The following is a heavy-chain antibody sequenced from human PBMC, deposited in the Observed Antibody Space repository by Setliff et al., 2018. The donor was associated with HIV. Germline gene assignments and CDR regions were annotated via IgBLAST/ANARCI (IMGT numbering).Heavy chain of an antibody. D-gene: IGHD4-4*01. CDR3: ARLRTTTVTAPFEY. CDR2: VYNSGST. J-gene: IGHJ4*02. CDR1: GDSMNDYY. Sequence: SETLSLTCTVSGDSMNDYYWSWIRQTAGKGLEWIGRVYNSGSTNYNPSFMSRVSISVDTSKSQFSLKLRSVTAADTAVYFCARLRTTTVTAPFEYWGQGTLVTVSS. V-gene: IGHV4-4*07.